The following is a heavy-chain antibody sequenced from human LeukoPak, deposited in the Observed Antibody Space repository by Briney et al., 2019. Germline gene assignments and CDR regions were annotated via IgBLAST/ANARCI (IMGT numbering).Heavy chain of an antibody. Sequence: SVKVSCKASGGTFSSYAISWVRLAPGQGLEWMGGIIPIFGTANYAQKFQGRVTITADESTSTAYMELSSLRSEDTAVYYCARTYGSGSYVFDPWGQGTLVTVSS. CDR2: IIPIFGTA. CDR3: ARTYGSGSYVFDP. CDR1: GGTFSSYA. V-gene: IGHV1-69*13. J-gene: IGHJ5*02. D-gene: IGHD3-10*01.